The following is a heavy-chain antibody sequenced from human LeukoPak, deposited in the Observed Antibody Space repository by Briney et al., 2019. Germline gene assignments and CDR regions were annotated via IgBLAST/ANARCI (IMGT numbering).Heavy chain of an antibody. Sequence: GGSLRLSCAASGFTFSSYSMNWVRQAPGKGLEGVSYISSSSSTIYYADSVKGRFTISRDNAKNSLYLQMNSLRAEDTAVYYCARDQMGAAAGIFDYWGQGTLVTVSS. CDR3: ARDQMGAAAGIFDY. CDR2: ISSSSSTI. D-gene: IGHD6-13*01. CDR1: GFTFSSYS. V-gene: IGHV3-48*01. J-gene: IGHJ4*02.